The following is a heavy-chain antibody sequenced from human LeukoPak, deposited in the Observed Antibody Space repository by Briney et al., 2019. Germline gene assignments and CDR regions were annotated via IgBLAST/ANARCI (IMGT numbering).Heavy chain of an antibody. V-gene: IGHV3-7*01. CDR3: AKESRSGSYSSY. Sequence: GGSLRLSCAASGFTFSSYWMSWVRQAPGKGLEWVANINQDGSEKSYVDSVKGRFTISRDNAKNSLYLQMHSLRAEDTAVYYCAKESRSGSYSSYWGQGTLVTVSS. D-gene: IGHD1-26*01. CDR2: INQDGSEK. CDR1: GFTFSSYW. J-gene: IGHJ4*02.